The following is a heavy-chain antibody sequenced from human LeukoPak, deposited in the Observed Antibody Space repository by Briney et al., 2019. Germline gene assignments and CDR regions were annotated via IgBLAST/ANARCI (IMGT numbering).Heavy chain of an antibody. V-gene: IGHV3-21*01. CDR2: ISSSSSYI. Sequence: SGGSLRLSCAASGFTFSSYAMSWVRQAPGKGLEWVSSISSSSSYIYYADSVKGRFTISRDNAKNSLYLQMNSLRAEDTAVYYCATPTWDTAMIASWGQGTLVTVSS. J-gene: IGHJ5*02. CDR1: GFTFSSYA. CDR3: ATPTWDTAMIAS. D-gene: IGHD5-18*01.